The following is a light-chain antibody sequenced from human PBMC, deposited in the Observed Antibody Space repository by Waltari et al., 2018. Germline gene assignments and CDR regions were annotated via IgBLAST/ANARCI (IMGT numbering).Light chain of an antibody. V-gene: IGKV3-15*01. CDR3: QQSHTWPPVT. J-gene: IGKJ3*01. CDR1: QSIGSN. CDR2: GAT. Sequence: EIMMTQSPATLSVSPGDRAILSCRASQSIGSNLAWYQQKLGQAPRLLIYGATTRATGTPARFTGSGSGTEFTLTISSLQSEDVAVYYCQQSHTWPPVTFGPGTKVDI.